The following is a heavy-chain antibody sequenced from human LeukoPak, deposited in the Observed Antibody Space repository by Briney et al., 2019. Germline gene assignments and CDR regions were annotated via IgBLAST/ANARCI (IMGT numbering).Heavy chain of an antibody. Sequence: ASVKVSCKASGYTFTSYGISWVRQAPGQGLEWMGWISAYNGNTNYAQKLQGRVTMTTDTSTSTAYMELRSLRSDDTAVYYCASLTSGPGYASNYYYMDVWGEGTTVTVSS. D-gene: IGHD3-9*01. CDR1: GYTFTSYG. CDR2: ISAYNGNT. CDR3: ASLTSGPGYASNYYYMDV. V-gene: IGHV1-18*01. J-gene: IGHJ6*03.